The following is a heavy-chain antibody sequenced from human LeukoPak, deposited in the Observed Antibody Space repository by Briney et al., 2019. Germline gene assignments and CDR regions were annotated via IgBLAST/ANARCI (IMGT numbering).Heavy chain of an antibody. D-gene: IGHD3-10*01. V-gene: IGHV3-48*02. J-gene: IGHJ6*02. CDR3: AKVIRGGYGMDV. CDR2: ISDSSSLT. CDR1: GFTFSNFG. Sequence: PGGSLRLSCAASGFTFSNFGMNWVRQAPGKGLEWVSYISDSSSLTYYADSVKGRFTISRDNAKNSLSLQLNSLRDEDTDVYFCAKVIRGGYGMDVWGQGTTVTVSS.